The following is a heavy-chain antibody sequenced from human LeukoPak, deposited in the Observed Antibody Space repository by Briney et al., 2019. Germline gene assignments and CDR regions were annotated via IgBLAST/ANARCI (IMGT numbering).Heavy chain of an antibody. CDR3: ARGSITLFGLVTL. CDR1: GFTFSNYE. Sequence: GGALRLSCAASGFTFSNYEMKWVGQAPGKGREGVSYISSSGSKKYYADTVKGGFTISRDNVKKTLYLQMNSLRVEDTAVYYCARGSITLFGLVTLWGQGTPVTVSS. J-gene: IGHJ4*02. CDR2: ISSSGSKK. D-gene: IGHD3/OR15-3a*01. V-gene: IGHV3-48*03.